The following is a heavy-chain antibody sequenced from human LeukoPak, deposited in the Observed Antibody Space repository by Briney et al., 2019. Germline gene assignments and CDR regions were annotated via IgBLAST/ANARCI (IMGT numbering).Heavy chain of an antibody. J-gene: IGHJ4*02. Sequence: PGGSLRLSCAASGFTFSNCGMNWVRQAPGKGLDWVSGISGSGGSTYYADSVKGRFTISRDNSKNTLYLQMNSLRAEDTAVYYCAKRASGSGTSLYYFDYWGQGTLVTVSS. CDR3: AKRASGSGTSLYYFDY. V-gene: IGHV3-23*01. CDR1: GFTFSNCG. D-gene: IGHD3-10*01. CDR2: ISGSGGST.